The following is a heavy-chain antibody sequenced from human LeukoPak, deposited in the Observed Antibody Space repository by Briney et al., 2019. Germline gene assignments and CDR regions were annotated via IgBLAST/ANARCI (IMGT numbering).Heavy chain of an antibody. J-gene: IGHJ4*02. V-gene: IGHV1-2*02. D-gene: IGHD3-22*01. CDR3: ARSRTSYYYDSSGYIFDY. Sequence: ASVKVSCKASGYTFTGYYMRWVRRAPGQGLEWMGWINPNSGGTNYAKKFQGRVTITRDTSISTAYMELSRRRSDDTAVYYCARSRTSYYYDSSGYIFDYWGQGTLVTVSS. CDR2: INPNSGGT. CDR1: GYTFTGYY.